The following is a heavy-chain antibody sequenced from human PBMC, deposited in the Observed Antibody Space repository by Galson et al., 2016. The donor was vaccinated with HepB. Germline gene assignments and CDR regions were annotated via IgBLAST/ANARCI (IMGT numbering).Heavy chain of an antibody. Sequence: ETLSLTCAVSGASVSSNWWSWVRQPPGKGLDWIGETYHTGSTNFNPSLMSRVTISLDKSKNQLSLMLTSVTAADTAVYYCAGHIAVAGTRGFDYWGQGALVTVSS. CDR3: AGHIAVAGTRGFDY. CDR1: GASVSSNW. D-gene: IGHD6-19*01. V-gene: IGHV4-4*02. CDR2: TYHTGST. J-gene: IGHJ4*02.